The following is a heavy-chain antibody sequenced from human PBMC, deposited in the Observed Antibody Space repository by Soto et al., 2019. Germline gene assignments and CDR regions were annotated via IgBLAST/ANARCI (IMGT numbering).Heavy chain of an antibody. Sequence: QEQLVQSGAEVKKTGASVKVSCKTSGYTFTDYDINWVRQATGQGLEWMGWMNPNSGETGYAQKFQGRVTRTRSASLSTAYLELSSLRSEDTAVYYCARVAVAARPRWYNWFDPWGQGTLVTVSS. V-gene: IGHV1-8*01. J-gene: IGHJ5*02. CDR2: MNPNSGET. D-gene: IGHD2-15*01. CDR3: ARVAVAARPRWYNWFDP. CDR1: GYTFTDYD.